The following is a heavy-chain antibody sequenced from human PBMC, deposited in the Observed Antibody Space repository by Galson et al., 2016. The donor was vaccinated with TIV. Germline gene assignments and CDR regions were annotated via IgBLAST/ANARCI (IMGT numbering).Heavy chain of an antibody. CDR1: GFTVSDNY. CDR2: IHSGGST. CDR3: ARERRCCGNESYLYYYYGMDV. Sequence: SLRLSCAASGFTVSDNYMTWVRRAPGKGLEWVSMIHSGGSTHYADSVKGRFTISRDNSKNTLYLHMNNLRAEDTAVYYCARERRCCGNESYLYYYYGMDVWGQGTTVTVSS. J-gene: IGHJ6*02. D-gene: IGHD1-26*01. V-gene: IGHV3-66*02.